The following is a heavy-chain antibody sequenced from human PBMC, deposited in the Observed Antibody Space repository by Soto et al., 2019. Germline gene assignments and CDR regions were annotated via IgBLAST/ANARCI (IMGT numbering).Heavy chain of an antibody. V-gene: IGHV3-74*03. CDR2: INSDGSDI. CDR1: GFTFSTNW. Sequence: EVQLVESGGGLVRPGGSLRLSCTASGFTFSTNWMHWVRQAPGKGLLWVSHINSDGSDIKYADSVKGRFTISRDNAKNTRYLEMTSLGATDPAVYYCARVAPLGAVWGQGALVTVSS. J-gene: IGHJ4*02. CDR3: ARVAPLGAV.